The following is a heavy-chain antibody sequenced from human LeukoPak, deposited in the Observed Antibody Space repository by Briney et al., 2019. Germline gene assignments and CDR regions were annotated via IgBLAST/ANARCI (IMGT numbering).Heavy chain of an antibody. J-gene: IGHJ4*02. Sequence: SETLSLTCAVSGYSISSGYQWAWIRQSPGKGLEWIGSIYHSGSAHYNPSLKSRVTISVDTSKNQFSLKLSSVTAADTAVYYCARGRGSYFLYYFDYWGQGTLVTVSS. CDR3: ARGRGSYFLYYFDY. D-gene: IGHD1-26*01. CDR2: IYHSGSA. CDR1: GYSISSGYQ. V-gene: IGHV4-38-2*01.